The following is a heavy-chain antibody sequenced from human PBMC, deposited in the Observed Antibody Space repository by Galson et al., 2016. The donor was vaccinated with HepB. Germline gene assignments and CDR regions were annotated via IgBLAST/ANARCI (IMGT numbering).Heavy chain of an antibody. V-gene: IGHV3-9*01. CDR2: IGWSSATV. Sequence: SLRLSCAASGFTFDDYAMHWVRQSPGKGLEWVSGIGWSSATVGYADSVKGRFTISRENAKNSLYLQMNSLRPKDTALYYCANGSPRRGLGGWGWRFDPWGQGTLVTVSS. D-gene: IGHD3-16*01. CDR1: GFTFDDYA. CDR3: ANGSPRRGLGGWGWRFDP. J-gene: IGHJ5*02.